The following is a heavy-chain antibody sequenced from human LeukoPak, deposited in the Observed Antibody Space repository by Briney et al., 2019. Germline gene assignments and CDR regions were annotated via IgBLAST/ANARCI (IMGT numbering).Heavy chain of an antibody. CDR2: ISTQSGNT. CDR3: ARGAYGDK. V-gene: IGHV1-18*01. D-gene: IGHD4-17*01. J-gene: IGHJ4*02. Sequence: ASVKVSCKSSGYSLTTYGIYWMRQAPGQGLEWMGWISTQSGNTNYAQKVQGRLTLTTDISTNTAYMELRSLRSDDTAVYYCARGAYGDKWGQGTMVAVSS. CDR1: GYSLTTYG.